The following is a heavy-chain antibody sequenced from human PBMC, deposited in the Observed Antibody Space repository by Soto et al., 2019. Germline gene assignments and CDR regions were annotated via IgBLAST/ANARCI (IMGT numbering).Heavy chain of an antibody. J-gene: IGHJ4*02. CDR3: AKDKGLRFANYFDY. Sequence: QVQLVESGGGVVQPGRSLRLSCAASGFTFSSCGMHWVRQAPGKGLEWVAVISYDGSNKYYADSVKGRFTISRDNSKNTLYLQMNSLRAEDTAVYYCAKDKGLRFANYFDYWGQGTLVTVSS. CDR1: GFTFSSCG. V-gene: IGHV3-30*18. D-gene: IGHD5-12*01. CDR2: ISYDGSNK.